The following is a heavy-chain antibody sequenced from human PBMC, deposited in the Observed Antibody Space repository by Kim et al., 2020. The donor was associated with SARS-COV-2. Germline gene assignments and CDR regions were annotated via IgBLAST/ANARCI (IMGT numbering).Heavy chain of an antibody. D-gene: IGHD3-10*01. Sequence: GGSLRLSCAASGFTVSSNYMSWVRQAPGKGLEWVSVIYSGGSTYYADSVKGRFTISRHNSKNTLYLQMNSLRAEDTAVYYCARESRTVRGVNAFDIWGQGTMVTVSS. CDR2: IYSGGST. J-gene: IGHJ3*02. V-gene: IGHV3-53*04. CDR1: GFTVSSNY. CDR3: ARESRTVRGVNAFDI.